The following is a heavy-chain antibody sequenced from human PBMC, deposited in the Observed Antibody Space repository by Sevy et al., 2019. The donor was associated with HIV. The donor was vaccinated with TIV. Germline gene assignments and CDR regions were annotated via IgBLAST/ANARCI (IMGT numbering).Heavy chain of an antibody. V-gene: IGHV5-51*01. CDR3: ARVDLPPGIAAAGSYYGMDV. CDR1: GYKFTRYW. J-gene: IGHJ6*02. Sequence: GESLKISCKGFGYKFTRYWIGWVRQMPGKGLEWMGIIYPGDSDTRYSPSFQGQVTISADKAISTAYLQCSGMKASDTAMYDCARVDLPPGIAAAGSYYGMDVWGQGTTVTVSS. D-gene: IGHD6-13*01. CDR2: IYPGDSDT.